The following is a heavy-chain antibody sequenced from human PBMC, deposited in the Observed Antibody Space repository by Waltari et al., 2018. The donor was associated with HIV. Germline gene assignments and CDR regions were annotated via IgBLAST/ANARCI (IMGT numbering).Heavy chain of an antibody. CDR1: GGPLRSGRSY. Sequence: QLQLQASGPGLVKPPATLSLPCTVPGGPLRSGRSYWGWIRLPPGKGLEWIGSIFYTGSTYDNPTLRGRATMSVETSKNRFSLQLGSVTAADTAVYYCARQRQSRRDPFDYWGQGTLVTVSS. CDR3: ARQRQSRRDPFDY. V-gene: IGHV4-39*01. J-gene: IGHJ4*02. CDR2: IFYTGST.